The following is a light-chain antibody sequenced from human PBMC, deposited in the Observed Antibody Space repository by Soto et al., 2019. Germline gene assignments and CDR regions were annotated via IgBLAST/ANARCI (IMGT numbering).Light chain of an antibody. CDR2: GVS. Sequence: EIVLTQSPATLSLSPGEGASLSCRASQNISTYLAWYQQRPGQVPRLLIHGVSKRAPAIPPRFSGSGSGTDFTLSVSGLETEDFATYYCQQRTNSPPWTFGQGTRVELK. CDR1: QNISTY. CDR3: QQRTNSPPWT. V-gene: IGKV3-11*01. J-gene: IGKJ1*01.